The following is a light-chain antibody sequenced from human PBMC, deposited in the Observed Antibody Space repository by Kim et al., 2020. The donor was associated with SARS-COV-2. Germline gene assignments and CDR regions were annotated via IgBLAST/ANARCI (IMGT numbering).Light chain of an antibody. Sequence: PGERATLSCRASQSVSSNLAWYQQKPGQAPRLLIYGASTRATGIPARFSGSGSGTEFTLTISSLQSEDFAVYYCQQYNNWPPLTFGGGTKVEIK. CDR2: GAS. CDR1: QSVSSN. V-gene: IGKV3-15*01. CDR3: QQYNNWPPLT. J-gene: IGKJ4*01.